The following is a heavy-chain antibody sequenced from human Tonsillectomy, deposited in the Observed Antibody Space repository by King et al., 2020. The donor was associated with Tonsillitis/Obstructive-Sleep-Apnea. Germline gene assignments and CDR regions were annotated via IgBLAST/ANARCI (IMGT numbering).Heavy chain of an antibody. D-gene: IGHD2-8*01. J-gene: IGHJ4*02. V-gene: IGHV4-39*01. CDR2: IKYSGSS. CDR1: SGPVSSADYY. Sequence: LQLQESGPGLVKPSETLSLTCTVSSGPVSSADYYWAWIRQPPGKRLEWIGTIKYSGSSYYNPSLKSRVTISVDTSKNQFSLNLRSGSAADTALDYCLVSPNLDFYDYWGRGILVTVSS. CDR3: LVSPNLDFYDY.